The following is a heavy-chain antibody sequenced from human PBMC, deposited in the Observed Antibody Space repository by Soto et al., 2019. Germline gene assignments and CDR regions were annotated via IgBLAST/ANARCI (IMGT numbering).Heavy chain of an antibody. Sequence: ASVKVSCKASGYTFTSYGISWVRQAPGQGLEWMGWISAYNGNTNYAQKLQGRVTMTTDTSTSTAYMELRSLRSDDTAVYYCARRQKPTKTPNVTIVATIQVGYYYYMDVWGKGTTVTVSS. CDR3: ARRQKPTKTPNVTIVATIQVGYYYYMDV. D-gene: IGHD5-12*01. CDR2: ISAYNGNT. CDR1: GYTFTSYG. J-gene: IGHJ6*03. V-gene: IGHV1-18*01.